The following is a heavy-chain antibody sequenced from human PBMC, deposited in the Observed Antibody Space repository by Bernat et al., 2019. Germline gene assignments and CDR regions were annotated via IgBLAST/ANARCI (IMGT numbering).Heavy chain of an antibody. CDR2: ISGSGGST. CDR1: GFTFSSYA. J-gene: IGHJ6*02. V-gene: IGHV3-23*01. Sequence: EVQLLESGGGLVQPGGSLRLSCAASGFTFSSYAMSWVRQAPGKGLEWVSAISGSGGSTYYADSVKGRFTISRDNSKNTLYLQMNSLRAEDTAVYYCAKSVPVVVPAAMGNYYYYGMDVWGQGTTVTVSS. CDR3: AKSVPVVVPAAMGNYYYYGMDV. D-gene: IGHD2-2*01.